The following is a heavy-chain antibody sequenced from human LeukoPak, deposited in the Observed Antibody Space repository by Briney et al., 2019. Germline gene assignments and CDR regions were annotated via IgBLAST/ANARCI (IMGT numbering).Heavy chain of an antibody. D-gene: IGHD1/OR15-1a*01. Sequence: GRSLRLFCAASGFTFSSYAMHWVRQAPGKGLEWVAVISYDGSNKYYADSVKGRFTISRDNSKNTLYLQMNSLRAEDTTVYYCARGQKTRSNTFDIWGQGTMVTVSS. CDR2: ISYDGSNK. CDR1: GFTFSSYA. V-gene: IGHV3-30-3*01. J-gene: IGHJ3*02. CDR3: ARGQKTRSNTFDI.